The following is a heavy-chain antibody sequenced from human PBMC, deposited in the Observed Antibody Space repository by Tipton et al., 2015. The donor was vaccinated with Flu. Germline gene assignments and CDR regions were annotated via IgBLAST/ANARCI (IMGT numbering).Heavy chain of an antibody. J-gene: IGHJ5*02. CDR2: IYYSGST. Sequence: TLSLTCTVSGGSISSGDYYWSWIRQPPGKGLEWIGYIYYSGSTYYNPSLKSRVTISVDTSKNQFSLKLSSVTAADTAEYYCAREGYTVTTRWFDPWGQGTLVTVSS. V-gene: IGHV4-30-4*01. CDR1: GGSISSGDYY. CDR3: AREGYTVTTRWFDP. D-gene: IGHD4-17*01.